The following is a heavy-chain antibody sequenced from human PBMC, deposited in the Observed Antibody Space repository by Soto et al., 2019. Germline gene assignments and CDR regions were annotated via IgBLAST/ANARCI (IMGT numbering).Heavy chain of an antibody. V-gene: IGHV3-23*01. CDR1: GFTFSSYA. CDR2: ISGSGGST. J-gene: IGHJ1*01. Sequence: EVQLLESGGGLVQPGGSLRLSCAASGFTFSSYAMSWVRQAPGKGLEWVSAISGSGGSTYYADSVKGRFTISRENSKNTLYLQMNSLRAEDTAVYYCAKDLGDIVVVVAATTGYFQHWGQGTLVTVSS. CDR3: AKDLGDIVVVVAATTGYFQH. D-gene: IGHD2-15*01.